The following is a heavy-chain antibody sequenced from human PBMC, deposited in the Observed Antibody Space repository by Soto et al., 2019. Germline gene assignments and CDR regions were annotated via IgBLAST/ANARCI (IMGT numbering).Heavy chain of an antibody. D-gene: IGHD3-3*01. CDR1: GGFISSYY. V-gene: IGHV4-59*01. CDR2: IFYSGST. Sequence: PSETLSLTCKVSGGFISSYYWSWIRQPPGKGLEWIGNIFYSGSTNYNPSLDSRVTISVGTSKNQFSLKLNSVTAADTAMYYCARRRNTMTGDFDYWGQGALVTVSS. CDR3: ARRRNTMTGDFDY. J-gene: IGHJ4*02.